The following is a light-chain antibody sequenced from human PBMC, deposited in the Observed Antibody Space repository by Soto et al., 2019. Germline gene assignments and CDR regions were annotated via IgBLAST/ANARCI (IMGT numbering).Light chain of an antibody. CDR1: QSLLHSDGKTY. CDR2: EVF. V-gene: IGKV2D-29*01. J-gene: IGKJ1*01. CDR3: MQSIQLWT. Sequence: DIVMTQTPLSLSVTPGQPASISCKSSQSLLHSDGKTYLYWYLQKSGQPPQLLIYEVFNRFSGXPXXFSGSGSGTDFTLKISRVEAEDVGVYYGMQSIQLWTFGQGTKVEIK.